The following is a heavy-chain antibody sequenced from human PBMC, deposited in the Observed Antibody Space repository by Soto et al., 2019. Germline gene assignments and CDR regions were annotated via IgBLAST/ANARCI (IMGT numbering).Heavy chain of an antibody. D-gene: IGHD6-13*01. CDR2: IYPGDSDT. J-gene: IGHJ4*02. CDR1: GYSFTSYW. Sequence: PGESLKLSCKGSGYSFTSYWIGWVRQMPGKGLEWMGIIYPGDSDTRYSPSFQGQVTISVDKSISTAYLQWSSLEASDTAREYWARKARYSSSWPAGGQGPLVPASP. CDR3: ARKARYSSSWPA. V-gene: IGHV5-51*01.